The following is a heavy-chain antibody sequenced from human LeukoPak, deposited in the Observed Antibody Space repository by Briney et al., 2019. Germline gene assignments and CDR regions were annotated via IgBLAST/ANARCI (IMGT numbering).Heavy chain of an antibody. Sequence: GGSLRLSCAASGFTVSSHSMNWVRQAPGKGLEWVSSINSSSSCIYYADSVKGRFTISRDTAKNSLYLQMNSLRAEDTAVYYCARDEAAPGRADYWGQGTLVTVSS. CDR2: INSSSSCI. J-gene: IGHJ4*02. V-gene: IGHV3-21*01. D-gene: IGHD6-6*01. CDR1: GFTVSSHS. CDR3: ARDEAAPGRADY.